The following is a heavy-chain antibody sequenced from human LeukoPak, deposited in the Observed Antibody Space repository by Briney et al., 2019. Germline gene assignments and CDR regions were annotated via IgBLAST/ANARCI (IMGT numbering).Heavy chain of an antibody. V-gene: IGHV3-23*01. Sequence: PGGSLRLSCATSGFIFSHHGMNWVRQAPGKGLEWVSGIRADAVTTYYADSVKGRFIISRDNSKNTLYLQMNSLRADDTAVYYCAAVREGYSNPLDYWGQGTLVTVSS. CDR1: GFIFSHHG. CDR2: IRADAVTT. J-gene: IGHJ4*02. CDR3: AAVREGYSNPLDY. D-gene: IGHD4-4*01.